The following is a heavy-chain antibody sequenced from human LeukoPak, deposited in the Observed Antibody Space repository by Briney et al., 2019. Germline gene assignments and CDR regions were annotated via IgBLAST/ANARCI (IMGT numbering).Heavy chain of an antibody. J-gene: IGHJ4*02. CDR3: ARDTSPGITGTY. Sequence: SETLSLTCTVSGNSISSGDYYWSWIRQPAGKGLEWIGRIYTSGSTTYNPSLKSRVTISGDTSENQFSLRLSSVTAADTAMYYCARDTSPGITGTYWGQGTLVTVSS. CDR2: IYTSGST. D-gene: IGHD1-20*01. CDR1: GNSISSGDYY. V-gene: IGHV4-61*02.